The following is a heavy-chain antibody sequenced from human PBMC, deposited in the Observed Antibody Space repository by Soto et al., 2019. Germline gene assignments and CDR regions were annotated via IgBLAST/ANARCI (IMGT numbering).Heavy chain of an antibody. Sequence: ASVKVSCKASGYTFTCYSIHWVRQAPGQGLEWMAIINPSVGLTRHAQNFQGRVTMTWDTSTSTVYMELSSLRSEDTAGYYCARSNLGATAFDYWGQGTLVTVSS. V-gene: IGHV1-46*01. CDR1: GYTFTCYS. CDR2: INPSVGLT. J-gene: IGHJ4*02. D-gene: IGHD1-26*01. CDR3: ARSNLGATAFDY.